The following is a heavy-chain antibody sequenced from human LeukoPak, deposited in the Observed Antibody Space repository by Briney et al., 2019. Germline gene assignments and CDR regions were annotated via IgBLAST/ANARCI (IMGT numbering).Heavy chain of an antibody. J-gene: IGHJ6*02. Sequence: PGGSLRLSCAASGCTFSDYYMSWIRQAPGKGLEWVSYISSSGSTIYYADSVKGRFTISRDNAKNSLYLQMNSLRAEDTAVYYCARERVDIVATGQFGYYYGMDVWGQGTTVTVSS. CDR3: ARERVDIVATGQFGYYYGMDV. V-gene: IGHV3-11*01. CDR2: ISSSGSTI. CDR1: GCTFSDYY. D-gene: IGHD5-12*01.